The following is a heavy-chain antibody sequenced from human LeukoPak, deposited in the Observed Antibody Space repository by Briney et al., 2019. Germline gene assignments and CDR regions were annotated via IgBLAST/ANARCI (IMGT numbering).Heavy chain of an antibody. CDR3: PTGRSIRYFDY. CDR2: VHYSGST. D-gene: IGHD3-9*01. J-gene: IGHJ4*02. CDR1: GVSIFSYY. V-gene: IGHV4-59*08. Sequence: PPETLSLTCSVSGVSIFSYYWNWIRQPPGKGLEGIGYVHYSGSTNYNPSLKSRVTISVDTSKSQFSLKLSSATAADTAVYYCPTGRSIRYFDYWGQGTLLTVSS.